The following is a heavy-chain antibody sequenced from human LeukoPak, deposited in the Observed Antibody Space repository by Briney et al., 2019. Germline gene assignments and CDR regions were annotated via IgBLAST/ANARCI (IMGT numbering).Heavy chain of an antibody. CDR1: GGSISSGGYS. CDR2: IYHSGST. D-gene: IGHD3-22*01. J-gene: IGHJ4*02. V-gene: IGHV4-30-2*01. Sequence: PSETLSLTCAVSGGSISSGGYSWSWIRQPPGKGLEWIGYIYHSGSTYYNPSLKSRVTISVDGSKNQFSLKLSSVTAADTAVYYCARETYYYDSSGYSYYFDYWGQGTLVTVSS. CDR3: ARETYYYDSSGYSYYFDY.